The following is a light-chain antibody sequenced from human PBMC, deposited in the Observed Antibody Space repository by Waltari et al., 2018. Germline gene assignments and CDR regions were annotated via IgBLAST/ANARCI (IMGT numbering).Light chain of an antibody. CDR2: DDS. CDR3: QVWDTSSGHVV. J-gene: IGLJ2*01. V-gene: IGLV3-21*02. Sequence: SYVVTPPPSMSVAPGQTAKITCGGDNLDHTSFHWYQQKPGQAPVVVVYDDSDRPSEIPDRFSGSNSENTATLTITRVEAGDEADYYCQVWDTSSGHVVFGGGTELTVL. CDR1: NLDHTS.